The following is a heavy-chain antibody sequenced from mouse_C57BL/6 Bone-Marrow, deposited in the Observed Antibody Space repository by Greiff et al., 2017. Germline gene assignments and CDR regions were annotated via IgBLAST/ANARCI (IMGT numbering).Heavy chain of an antibody. D-gene: IGHD2-1*01. CDR1: GFTFSDYG. CDR2: ISSGSSTI. Sequence: EVKLMESGGGLVKPGGSLKLSCAASGFTFSDYGMHWVRQAPEKGLEWVAYISSGSSTIYYADTVKGRFTISRDNAKNTLFLQMTSLRSEDTAMXYCARRGLLWSVYAMDYWGQGTSVTVAS. V-gene: IGHV5-17*01. J-gene: IGHJ4*01. CDR3: ARRGLLWSVYAMDY.